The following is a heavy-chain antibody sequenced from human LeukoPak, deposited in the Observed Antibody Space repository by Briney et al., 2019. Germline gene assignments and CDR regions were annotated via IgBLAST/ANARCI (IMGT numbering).Heavy chain of an antibody. J-gene: IGHJ4*01. Sequence: GGSLRLSCAASGFIVSNNYMSWVRQAPGKGLEWVSVIYTGGSTYYAESVKGRFTISRDNSKNTVYFQMNSLRAEDTAVYFCAREPDAGSGRYRAYFDYWGQGTLATVAS. CDR1: GFIVSNNY. CDR3: AREPDAGSGRYRAYFDY. V-gene: IGHV3-53*01. CDR2: IYTGGST. D-gene: IGHD1-26*01.